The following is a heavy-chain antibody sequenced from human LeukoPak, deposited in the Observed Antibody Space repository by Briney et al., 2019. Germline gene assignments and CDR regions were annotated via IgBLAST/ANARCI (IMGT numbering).Heavy chain of an antibody. CDR3: ARVYKWKPYYDILTGFDP. V-gene: IGHV1-3*01. J-gene: IGHJ5*02. CDR1: GYTFINYA. Sequence: ASVKVSCKASGYTFINYAIHWVRQAPGQRLEWMGWINAGNGNTKYSQKFQGRVTMTRNTSISTAYMELSSLRSEDTAVYYCARVYKWKPYYDILTGFDPWGQGTLVTVSS. CDR2: INAGNGNT. D-gene: IGHD3-9*01.